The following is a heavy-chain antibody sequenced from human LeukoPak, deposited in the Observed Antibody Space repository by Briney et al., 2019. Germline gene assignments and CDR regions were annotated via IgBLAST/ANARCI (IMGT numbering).Heavy chain of an antibody. V-gene: IGHV4-34*01. CDR3: ARSKVVVAATRAENFDY. CDR2: INHSGST. J-gene: IGHJ4*02. CDR1: RGSFSGYY. Sequence: SETLSLTCAVYRGSFSGYYWSWIRQPPGKGLEWIGEINHSGSTNYNPSLKSRVTISVDTSKNQFSLKLSSVTAADTAVYYCARSKVVVAATRAENFDYWGQGTLVTVSS. D-gene: IGHD2-15*01.